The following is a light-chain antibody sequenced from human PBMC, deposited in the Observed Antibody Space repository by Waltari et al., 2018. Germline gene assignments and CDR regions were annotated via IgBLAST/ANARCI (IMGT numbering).Light chain of an antibody. J-gene: IGLJ3*02. CDR3: QAWDSNVAV. V-gene: IGLV3-1*01. CDR2: QDN. CDR1: TLGHKN. Sequence: SFELIQAPSVPVPPGQTPTVSSAGRTLGHKNVYWYQQKPGQCPMLVMFQDNKRASGIPERFSGSNSGNTATLTISETQAIDEADYYCQAWDSNVAVFGRGTKVTVL.